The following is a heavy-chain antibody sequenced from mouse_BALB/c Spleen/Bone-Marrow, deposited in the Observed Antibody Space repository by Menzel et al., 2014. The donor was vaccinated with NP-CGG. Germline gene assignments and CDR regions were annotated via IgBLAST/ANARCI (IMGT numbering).Heavy chain of an antibody. J-gene: IGHJ2*01. D-gene: IGHD2-1*01. CDR3: ARQGYYGKGDY. Sequence: EVKLLESGGGLVQPGGSLKLSCAASGFDFSRYWMSWVRQAPGKGLEWIGEINPDCSTINYTPSLKDKFIISRDNAKNTLYLQMSKVRSEDTALYYCARQGYYGKGDYWGQGTTLTVSS. V-gene: IGHV4-1*02. CDR1: GFDFSRYW. CDR2: INPDCSTI.